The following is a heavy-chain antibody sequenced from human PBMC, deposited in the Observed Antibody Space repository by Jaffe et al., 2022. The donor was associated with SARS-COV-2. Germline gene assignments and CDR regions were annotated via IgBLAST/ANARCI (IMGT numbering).Heavy chain of an antibody. D-gene: IGHD3-10*01. V-gene: IGHV3-21*01. CDR2: ISSSSSYI. CDR1: GFTFSSYS. J-gene: IGHJ5*02. CDR3: ARDYYGSGSYEAA. Sequence: EVQLVESGGGLVKPGGSLRLSCAASGFTFSSYSMNWVRQAPGKGLEWVSSISSSSSYIYYADSVKGRFTISRDNAKNSLYLQMNSLRAEDTAVYYCARDYYGSGSYEAAWGQGTLVTVSS.